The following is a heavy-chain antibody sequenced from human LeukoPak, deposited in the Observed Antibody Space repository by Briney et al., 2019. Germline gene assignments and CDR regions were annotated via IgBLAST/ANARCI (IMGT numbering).Heavy chain of an antibody. CDR2: IYYSGST. Sequence: SETLSLTCTVSGGSISSSSYYWGWIRQPPGKGLEWNGSIYYSGSTYYNPSFKSRVTISVDTSKNQFSLKLSSVTAADTAVYYCARDSGSYGGPDYWGQGTLVTVSS. CDR1: GGSISSSSYY. V-gene: IGHV4-39*07. J-gene: IGHJ4*02. CDR3: ARDSGSYGGPDY. D-gene: IGHD1-26*01.